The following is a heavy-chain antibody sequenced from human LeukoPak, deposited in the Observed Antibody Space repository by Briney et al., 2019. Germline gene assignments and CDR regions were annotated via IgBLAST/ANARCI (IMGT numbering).Heavy chain of an antibody. CDR2: IYNSANT. V-gene: IGHV4-39*01. D-gene: IGHD5-12*01. Sequence: SGTLSLTCTVSGDSISSSSYCWDWIRQPPGKGLEWIGNIYNSANTHYNPSLKTRITMSVDTSKNQFSLKLNSVTAADTGIYYCARHSRSAYTGYENASDIWGQGTMVTVSS. CDR3: ARHSRSAYTGYENASDI. CDR1: GDSISSSSYC. J-gene: IGHJ3*02.